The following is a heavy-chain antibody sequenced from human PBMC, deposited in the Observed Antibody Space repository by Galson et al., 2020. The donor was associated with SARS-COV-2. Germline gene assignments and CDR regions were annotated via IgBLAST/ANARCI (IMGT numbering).Heavy chain of an antibody. CDR2: IKRKTDGGTT. J-gene: IGHJ4*02. CDR3: TTYGGVLTMVRGVFDY. Sequence: GGSLSFSCAASGFTLSNAWMSCVRQAPGKGLEWVGRIKRKTDGGTTDYAAPVKGRSNISRDDSKNTLYLQMNSLKTEDTAVYYCTTYGGVLTMVRGVFDYWGQGTLVTVSS. CDR1: GFTLSNAW. D-gene: IGHD3-10*01. V-gene: IGHV3-15*01.